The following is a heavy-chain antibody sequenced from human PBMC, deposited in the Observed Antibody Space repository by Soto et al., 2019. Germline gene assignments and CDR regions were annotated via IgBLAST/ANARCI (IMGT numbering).Heavy chain of an antibody. J-gene: IGHJ4*02. V-gene: IGHV4-39*01. Sequence: SETLSLTCTGSCGSISSSSYYWGWISQPPGKGLEWIGSVYYRGNTYYNPSLKSRVTTSLNTSKNQFSVKLYPVTAADTALYSCARHKDKSKRYRLPDYWVQGTPVT. CDR1: CGSISSSSYY. CDR2: VYYRGNT. D-gene: IGHD1-1*01. CDR3: ARHKDKSKRYRLPDY.